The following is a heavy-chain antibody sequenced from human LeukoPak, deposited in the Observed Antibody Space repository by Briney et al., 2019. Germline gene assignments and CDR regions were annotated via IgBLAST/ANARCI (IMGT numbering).Heavy chain of an antibody. CDR3: ARGGAPHSRGLRGYFVYYGVDV. J-gene: IGHJ6*02. CDR2: ISTYNGNT. CDR1: GYTFLGYC. V-gene: IGHV1-18*01. D-gene: IGHD6-19*01. Sequence: ASVKVSCKASGYTFLGYCISWLRQAPGQGLEWMGWISTYNGNTNYAQKVQGRVTMTADTSTTTAYMELRSLRSDDTAVYYCARGGAPHSRGLRGYFVYYGVDVWGQGTPVTVS.